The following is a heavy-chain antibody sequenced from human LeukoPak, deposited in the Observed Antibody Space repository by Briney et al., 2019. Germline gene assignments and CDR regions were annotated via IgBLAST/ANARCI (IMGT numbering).Heavy chain of an antibody. Sequence: PGGSLRLSCVASGFTFSDYGIHWVRQAPGTGLEWVAVISYDGSNKYYADSVKGRFTISRDNSKNTLYLQMNSLRGEDTAVYYCARGGLLWFGDYFDYWGQGTLVTVSS. D-gene: IGHD3-10*01. J-gene: IGHJ4*02. CDR1: GFTFSDYG. CDR2: ISYDGSNK. CDR3: ARGGLLWFGDYFDY. V-gene: IGHV3-30*03.